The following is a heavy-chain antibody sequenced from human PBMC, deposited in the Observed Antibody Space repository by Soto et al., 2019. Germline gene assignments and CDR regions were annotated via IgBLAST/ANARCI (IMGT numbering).Heavy chain of an antibody. J-gene: IGHJ6*02. V-gene: IGHV3-21*01. CDR3: AREIDSGSYYYYYGMDV. CDR2: ISSSSSYI. Sequence: GGSLRISCAASGFTFSSYSMNWVRQAPGKGLEWVSSISSSSSYIYYADSVKGRFTISRDNAKNSLYLQMNSLRAEDTAVYYCAREIDSGSYYYYYGMDVWGQGTTVTVSS. CDR1: GFTFSSYS. D-gene: IGHD1-26*01.